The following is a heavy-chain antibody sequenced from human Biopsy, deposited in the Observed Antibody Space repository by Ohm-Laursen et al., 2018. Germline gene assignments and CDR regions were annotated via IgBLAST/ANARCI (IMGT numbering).Heavy chain of an antibody. CDR3: ARLYRLDDYWNDDPPDAFDV. Sequence: SETLSLTCTVSGGSITDDYWSWIRQSPGKGLEWIGFISKGGDTTYNPSLRVRVAISVDTSKNQFSLKLSSVTAADTAIFFCARLYRLDDYWNDDPPDAFDVWGQGTRVTVYS. D-gene: IGHD1-1*01. V-gene: IGHV4-59*01. J-gene: IGHJ3*01. CDR2: ISKGGDT. CDR1: GGSITDDY.